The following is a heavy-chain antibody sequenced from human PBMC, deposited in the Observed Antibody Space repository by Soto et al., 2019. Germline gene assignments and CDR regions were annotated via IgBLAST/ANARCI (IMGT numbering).Heavy chain of an antibody. J-gene: IGHJ4*02. Sequence: GGSLRLSCAASGFTFSSYAMHWVRQAPGKGLEWVAVISYDGSNKYYADSVKGRFTISRDNSKNTLYLQMNSLRAEDTAVYYCARDIEPDSWGQGTLVTVSS. V-gene: IGHV3-30-3*01. D-gene: IGHD1-26*01. CDR3: ARDIEPDS. CDR2: ISYDGSNK. CDR1: GFTFSSYA.